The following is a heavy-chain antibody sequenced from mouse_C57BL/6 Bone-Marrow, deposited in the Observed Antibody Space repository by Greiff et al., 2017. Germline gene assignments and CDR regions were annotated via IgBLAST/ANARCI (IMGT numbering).Heavy chain of an antibody. D-gene: IGHD1-1*01. V-gene: IGHV2-2*01. J-gene: IGHJ4*01. CDR2: IWSGGST. CDR1: GFSLTSYG. Sequence: QVHVKQSGPGLVQPSQSLSITCTVSGFSLTSYGVHWVRQSPGKGLEWLGVIWSGGSTDYNAAFISRLSISKDNSKSQVFFKMNSLQADDTAIYYCARFITTVVGPFYAMDYWGQGTSVTVSS. CDR3: ARFITTVVGPFYAMDY.